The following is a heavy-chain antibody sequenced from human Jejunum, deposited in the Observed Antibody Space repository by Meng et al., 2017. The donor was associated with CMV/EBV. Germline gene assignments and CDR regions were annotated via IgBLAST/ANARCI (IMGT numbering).Heavy chain of an antibody. CDR1: FSFSNYA. CDR3: ARDGDLCTNGVCYFDY. CDR2: ISYDGTHI. V-gene: IGHV3-30*04. D-gene: IGHD2-8*01. Sequence: FSFSNYALHWVRQAPGKGLEWVALISYDGTHISYLDSVKGRFSISRDNSKNTLYLQMNSLRNEDTAVYFCARDGDLCTNGVCYFDYWGQGTLVTVFS. J-gene: IGHJ4*02.